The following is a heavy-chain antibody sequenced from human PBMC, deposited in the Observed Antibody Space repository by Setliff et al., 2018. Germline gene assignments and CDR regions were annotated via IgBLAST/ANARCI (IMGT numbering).Heavy chain of an antibody. CDR1: GYTFTGYY. D-gene: IGHD3-22*01. CDR2: INPNSGGT. V-gene: IGHV1-2*04. CDR3: ARRRYYYDSSGYRWGGFYFDY. Sequence: GASVKVSCKASGYTFTGYYMHWVRQAPGQGLEWMGWINPNSGGTNYAQKFRGWVTMTRDTSISTAYMELSRLRSDDTAVYYCARRRYYYDSSGYRWGGFYFDYWGQGTLVTVSS. J-gene: IGHJ4*02.